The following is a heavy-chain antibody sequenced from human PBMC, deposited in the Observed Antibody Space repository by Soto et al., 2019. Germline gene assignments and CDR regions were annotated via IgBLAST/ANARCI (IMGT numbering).Heavy chain of an antibody. V-gene: IGHV3-48*02. Sequence: EVQLVESGGGLVQPGGSLRLSCAASAFSFSSYSMNWVRQAPMKGLEWVSYISSSSSTIYYADSVKGRFTISRDNAKNSLYLQMNSLRDEDTAVYYCAILHGDSSGQTSYYYYGMDVWGQGTTVTVSS. J-gene: IGHJ6*02. D-gene: IGHD6-19*01. CDR1: AFSFSSYS. CDR2: ISSSSSTI. CDR3: AILHGDSSGQTSYYYYGMDV.